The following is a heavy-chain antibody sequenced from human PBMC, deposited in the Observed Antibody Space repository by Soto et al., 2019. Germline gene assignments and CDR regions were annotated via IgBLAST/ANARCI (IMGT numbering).Heavy chain of an antibody. V-gene: IGHV1-46*01. CDR3: ARVPYDTTGYYAF. CDR1: GYTFTTYY. D-gene: IGHD3-22*01. J-gene: IGHJ4*02. CDR2: IDPTHGST. Sequence: VSCKAAGYTFTTYYMHWVRQAPGQGLEWMGVIDPTHGSTTYAQKFQGRVTMTSDTSTNTVYMELSSLKSEDTAVYYCARVPYDTTGYYAFWGQGTLVTVSS.